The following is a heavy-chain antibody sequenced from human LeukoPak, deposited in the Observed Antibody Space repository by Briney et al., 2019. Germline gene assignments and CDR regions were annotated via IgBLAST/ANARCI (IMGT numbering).Heavy chain of an antibody. CDR2: INPSGGST. Sequence: ASVKASSKASGYTFTSYYMHWVRQAPGQGLEWMGIINPSGGSTSYAQKFQGRVTMTRDTSTSTVYMELSSLRSEDTAVYYCASRAYCSGGSCYSGFDIWGQGTMVTVSS. D-gene: IGHD2-15*01. V-gene: IGHV1-46*01. CDR3: ASRAYCSGGSCYSGFDI. J-gene: IGHJ3*02. CDR1: GYTFTSYY.